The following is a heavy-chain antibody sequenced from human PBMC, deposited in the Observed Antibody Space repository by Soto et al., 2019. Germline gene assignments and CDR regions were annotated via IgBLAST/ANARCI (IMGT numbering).Heavy chain of an antibody. J-gene: IGHJ6*02. CDR1: GFTLSSYG. CDR3: AKLARWIHPGRPYYYYGMDV. Sequence: PGGSLRLSCAASGFTLSSYGMHWVRQAPGKGLERVAVISYDGSNKYYADSVKGRFTISRDNSKNTLYLQMNSLRAEDTAVYYCAKLARWIHPGRPYYYYGMDVWGQGTTVTVAS. V-gene: IGHV3-30*18. CDR2: ISYDGSNK. D-gene: IGHD5-18*01.